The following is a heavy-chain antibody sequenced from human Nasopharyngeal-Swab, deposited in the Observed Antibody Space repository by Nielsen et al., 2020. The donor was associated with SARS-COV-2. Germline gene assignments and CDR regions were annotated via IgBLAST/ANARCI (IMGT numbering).Heavy chain of an antibody. CDR1: GFTFSSYA. V-gene: IGHV3-23*01. J-gene: IGHJ4*02. D-gene: IGHD1-26*01. CDR3: AKDRSGSYFYPDFDY. Sequence: GGSLRLPCAASGFTFSSYAMSWVRQAPGKGLEWVSAISGSGGSTYYADSVQGRFTISRDNSKNTLYLQMNSLRAEDTAVYYCAKDRSGSYFYPDFDYWGQGTLVTVSS. CDR2: ISGSGGST.